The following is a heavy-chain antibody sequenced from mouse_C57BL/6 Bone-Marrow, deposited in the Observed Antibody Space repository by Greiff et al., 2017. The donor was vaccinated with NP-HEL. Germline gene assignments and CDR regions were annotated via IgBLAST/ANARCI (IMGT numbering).Heavy chain of an antibody. Sequence: EVMLVESEGGLVQPGSSMKLSCTTYGFTFSDYYMAWVRQVPEKGLDWVANINYDGSSTYYLDSLKSRFIISRDNAKNILYLQMSSLKSEDTATYYCAREGGLRRRTYAMDYWGQGTSVTVSS. V-gene: IGHV5-16*01. D-gene: IGHD2-4*01. CDR3: AREGGLRRRTYAMDY. CDR1: GFTFSDYY. CDR2: INYDGSST. J-gene: IGHJ4*01.